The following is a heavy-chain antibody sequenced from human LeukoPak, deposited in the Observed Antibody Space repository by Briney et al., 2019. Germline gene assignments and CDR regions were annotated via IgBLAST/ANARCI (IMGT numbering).Heavy chain of an antibody. V-gene: IGHV1-69*13. CDR1: GGTFSSYA. Sequence: GASVKVSCKASGGTFSSYAISWVRQAPGQGLEWMGGIIPIFGTANYAQKFQGRVTITADESTSTAYMELSSLRSEDTAVYYCARPRYCSGTSCYWGYYGMDVWGKGTTVTVSS. J-gene: IGHJ6*04. CDR3: ARPRYCSGTSCYWGYYGMDV. CDR2: IIPIFGTA. D-gene: IGHD2-2*01.